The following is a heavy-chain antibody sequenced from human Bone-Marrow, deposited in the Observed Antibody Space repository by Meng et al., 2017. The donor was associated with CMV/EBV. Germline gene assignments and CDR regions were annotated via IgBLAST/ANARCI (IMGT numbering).Heavy chain of an antibody. Sequence: GESLKISCAASGFTFSSYWMHWVRQAPGKGLVWVSRINNDGSSTSHADPVKGRFTISRDNSKNTVYLQMNSLRAEDTAVYYCARVAWGYFDYWGQGTLVTVSS. CDR2: INNDGSST. CDR3: ARVAWGYFDY. CDR1: GFTFSSYW. J-gene: IGHJ4*02. D-gene: IGHD7-27*01. V-gene: IGHV3-74*01.